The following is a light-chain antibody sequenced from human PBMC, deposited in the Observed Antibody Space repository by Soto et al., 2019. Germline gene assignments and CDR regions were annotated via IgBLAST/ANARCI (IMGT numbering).Light chain of an antibody. J-gene: IGKJ1*01. V-gene: IGKV1-39*01. Sequence: DIQMTQSPSSLSESAGDRVTITCRASQGISTYLNWYQQKPGKAPKXLIYAASSLQSGVPSRFSGSGSETDFTLTISSPQPEDFATYSCQQSYSTTWTFGQGTKVDIK. CDR2: AAS. CDR3: QQSYSTTWT. CDR1: QGISTY.